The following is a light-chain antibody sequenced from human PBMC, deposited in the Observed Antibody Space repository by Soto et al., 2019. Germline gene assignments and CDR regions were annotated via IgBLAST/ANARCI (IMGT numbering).Light chain of an antibody. J-gene: IGLJ1*01. CDR3: SSYTSSSTQV. V-gene: IGLV2-14*01. Sequence: QSALTQPASVSGSPGQSITISCTGTSSDVGGYNYVSWYQQHPGKAPKLMIYEVSNRPSGVYNRFSGSKSGNTASLTISGLQAEDEADYYCSSYTSSSTQVFGTGTKRTFL. CDR1: SSDVGGYNY. CDR2: EVS.